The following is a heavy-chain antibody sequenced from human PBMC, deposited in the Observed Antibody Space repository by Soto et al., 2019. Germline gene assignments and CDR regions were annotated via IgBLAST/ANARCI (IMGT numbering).Heavy chain of an antibody. D-gene: IGHD3-22*01. CDR3: ARDTFSGDSSGPHY. Sequence: GESLRISGEGSGYIFTSYWIACVRQPRGKGLEWMGLIYPGDSDTRYSPSFQGQVTISADKSITTAYLQWSSLKASDTAIYYCARDTFSGDSSGPHYWGQGTPVTVSS. CDR2: IYPGDSDT. J-gene: IGHJ4*02. V-gene: IGHV5-51*01. CDR1: GYIFTSYW.